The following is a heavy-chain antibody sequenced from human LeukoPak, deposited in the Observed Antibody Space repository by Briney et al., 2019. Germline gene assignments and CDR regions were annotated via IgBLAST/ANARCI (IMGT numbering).Heavy chain of an antibody. V-gene: IGHV3-30-3*01. Sequence: GGSLRLSCAASGFMFSYYAMHWVRQAPGKGLEWVAVISYDGSNKYYADSVKGRFTISRDNSKNTLYLQMNSLRAEDTAVYYCARGWYSSSWYSSFGYWGQGTLVTVSS. CDR1: GFMFSYYA. D-gene: IGHD6-13*01. J-gene: IGHJ4*02. CDR3: ARGWYSSSWYSSFGY. CDR2: ISYDGSNK.